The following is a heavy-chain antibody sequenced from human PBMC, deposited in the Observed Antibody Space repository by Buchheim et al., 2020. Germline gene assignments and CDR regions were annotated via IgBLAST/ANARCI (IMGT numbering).Heavy chain of an antibody. CDR1: GFTFSSDS. Sequence: EVQLVESGGDLVQPGGSLRLSCAASGFTFSSDSMNWVRQAPGKGLEWLSFISSTSANIQYADSVKGRFTVTRDNAKSSLYLQMDSLRDEDTAVYYCARDLTPIAAAGIAEKMLEDDYWGQGTL. CDR2: ISSTSANI. D-gene: IGHD6-13*01. CDR3: ARDLTPIAAAGIAEKMLEDDY. J-gene: IGHJ4*02. V-gene: IGHV3-48*02.